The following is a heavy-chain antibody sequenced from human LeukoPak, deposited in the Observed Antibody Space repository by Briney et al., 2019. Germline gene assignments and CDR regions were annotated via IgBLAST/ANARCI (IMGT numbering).Heavy chain of an antibody. CDR2: MNPNSGNT. CDR3: ARGGYYYGSGSYYPGY. D-gene: IGHD3-10*01. Sequence: GASVKVSCKASGYTFTSYDINWVRQATGQGLEWMGWMNPNSGNTGYAQKFQGRVTMTRNTSISTAYMELSSLRSEDTAVYYCARGGYYYGSGSYYPGYWGQGTLVTVSS. J-gene: IGHJ4*02. CDR1: GYTFTSYD. V-gene: IGHV1-8*01.